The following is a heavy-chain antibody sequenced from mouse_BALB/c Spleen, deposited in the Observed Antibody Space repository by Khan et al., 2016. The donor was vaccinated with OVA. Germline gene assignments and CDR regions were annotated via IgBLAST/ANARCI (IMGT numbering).Heavy chain of an antibody. J-gene: IGHJ2*01. V-gene: IGHV1-20*02. CDR2: INPHIGET. CDR3: ARIYGSDFDY. Sequence: VQLKESGPELVKPGASVKISCKASGYSFTGYFMNWVMQSPGKSLEWIGRINPHIGETFYNQKFKGKATLTVDESSSTAHMELRSLASEDSAVYCCARIYGSDFDYWGQGTTLTVSS. CDR1: GYSFTGYF. D-gene: IGHD1-1*01.